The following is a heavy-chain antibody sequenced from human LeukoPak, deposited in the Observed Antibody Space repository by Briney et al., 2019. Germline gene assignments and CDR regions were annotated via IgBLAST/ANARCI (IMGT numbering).Heavy chain of an antibody. CDR3: ANEVRPNDY. Sequence: GGSLRLSCAASGFTFSGNYMSWVRQAPGKGLEWVSIIYSGDSTYYSDSVKGRFTISRDNSKNTLYLQMTSLRAEDTALYYCANEVRPNDYWGQGTLVTVSS. J-gene: IGHJ4*02. CDR1: GFTFSGNY. CDR2: IYSGDST. V-gene: IGHV3-66*01. D-gene: IGHD1-1*01.